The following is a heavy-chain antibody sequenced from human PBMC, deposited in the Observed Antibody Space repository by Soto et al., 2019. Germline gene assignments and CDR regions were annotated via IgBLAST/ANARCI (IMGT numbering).Heavy chain of an antibody. V-gene: IGHV4-39*01. Sequence: LSLTCTVSGGSISSSSYYWGWIRQPPGKGLEWIGSIYYSGSTYYNPSLKSRVTISVDTSKNQFSLKLSSVTAADTAVYYCARQAGGAATAGYWGQGTLVTVSS. CDR2: IYYSGST. J-gene: IGHJ4*02. D-gene: IGHD6-13*01. CDR3: ARQAGGAATAGY. CDR1: GGSISSSSYY.